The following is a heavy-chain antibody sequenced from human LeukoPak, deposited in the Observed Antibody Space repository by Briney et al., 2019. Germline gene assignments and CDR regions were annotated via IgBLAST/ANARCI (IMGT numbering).Heavy chain of an antibody. V-gene: IGHV3-23*01. Sequence: PGGSLRLPCAASGFTFSTYAMTWVRQAPGKGLEWVSSITGSGDGTSAADSVKGRFTISRDNAKNSLYLQMNSLRAEDAAVYYCAELGITMIGGVWGKGTTVTISS. J-gene: IGHJ6*04. CDR3: AELGITMIGGV. CDR1: GFTFSTYA. CDR2: ITGSGDGT. D-gene: IGHD3-10*02.